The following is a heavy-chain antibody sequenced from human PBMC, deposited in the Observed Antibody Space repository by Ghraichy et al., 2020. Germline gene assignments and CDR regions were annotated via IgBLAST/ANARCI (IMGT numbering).Heavy chain of an antibody. CDR2: INPIGGTT. Sequence: GESLNISCKASGYIFNNFYMQWVRQAPGEGFEWMGIINPIGGTTRYAQKFQGRVTMTRDTSTTTVYMELNSLRSDDTAVYFCARGKCSGGSCYLLDFWGQGTLVTVSS. J-gene: IGHJ4*02. D-gene: IGHD2-15*01. CDR1: GYIFNNFY. V-gene: IGHV1-46*02. CDR3: ARGKCSGGSCYLLDF.